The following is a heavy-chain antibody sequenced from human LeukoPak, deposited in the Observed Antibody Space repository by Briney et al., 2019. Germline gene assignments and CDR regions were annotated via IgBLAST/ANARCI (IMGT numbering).Heavy chain of an antibody. CDR1: GFTFSSFG. Sequence: PGGSLRLSCAASGFTFSSFGMSWVRQAPGKGLEWVSAISSTGGTAYYADSVTGRFTISRDNAKNSLYLQMNSLRAEDTALYYCARGRGYCSGGSCYDDYWGQGTLVTVSS. CDR3: ARGRGYCSGGSCYDDY. D-gene: IGHD2-15*01. V-gene: IGHV3-23*01. CDR2: ISSTGGTA. J-gene: IGHJ4*02.